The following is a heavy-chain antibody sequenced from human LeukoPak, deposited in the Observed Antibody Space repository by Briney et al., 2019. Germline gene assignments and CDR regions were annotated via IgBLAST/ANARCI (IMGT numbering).Heavy chain of an antibody. CDR2: IYYSGST. CDR3: ARRYCSGGSCYWGGYFDY. CDR1: GGSFSGYY. V-gene: IGHV4-39*01. D-gene: IGHD2-15*01. J-gene: IGHJ4*02. Sequence: PSETLSLTCAVYGGSFSGYYWGWIRQPPGKGLEWIGSIYYSGSTYYNPSLKSRVTISVDTSKNQFSLKLSSVTAADTAVYYCARRYCSGGSCYWGGYFDYWGQGTLVTVSS.